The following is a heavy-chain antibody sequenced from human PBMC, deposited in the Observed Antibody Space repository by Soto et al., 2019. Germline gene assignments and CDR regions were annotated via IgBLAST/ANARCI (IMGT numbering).Heavy chain of an antibody. V-gene: IGHV4-34*01. D-gene: IGHD1-1*01. CDR3: ARSRNLDV. J-gene: IGHJ6*02. CDR2: ASHTGGT. CDR1: GGSFSGWH. Sequence: QVQGQQWGAGLLKFSETLSLTCAVNGGSFSGWHWNWIRQPPGKGLEWIGEASHTGGTNYNPSLESRVTISVDRSRNQLSLKLTSVSAADTAVYYCARSRNLDVWGPGTTVIVSS.